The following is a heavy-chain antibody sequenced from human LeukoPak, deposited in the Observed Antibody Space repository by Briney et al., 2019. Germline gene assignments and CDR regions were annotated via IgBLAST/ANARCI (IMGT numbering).Heavy chain of an antibody. CDR2: INPNSGGT. Sequence: ASVKVSCKASGYTFTGYYMHWVRQAPGQRLEWMGWINPNSGGTNYAQKFQGWVTMTRDTSISTAYMELSRLRSDDTAVYYCARSDRLPAPFDYWGQGTLVTVSS. V-gene: IGHV1-2*04. CDR1: GYTFTGYY. CDR3: ARSDRLPAPFDY. J-gene: IGHJ4*02. D-gene: IGHD2-2*01.